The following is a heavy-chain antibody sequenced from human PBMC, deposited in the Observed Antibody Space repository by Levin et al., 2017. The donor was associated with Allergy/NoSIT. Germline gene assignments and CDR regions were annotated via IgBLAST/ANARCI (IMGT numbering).Heavy chain of an antibody. CDR3: ARSGESGWYNAY. J-gene: IGHJ4*02. CDR2: ISGNGGST. Sequence: GESLKISCAASGFTFSTYAMHWVRQAPGKGLEYVSAISGNGGSTYYASSVKGRFTISRDNSKNTLYLQMGSLRAEDMAVYYCARSGESGWYNAYWGQGTLVTVSS. V-gene: IGHV3-64*01. CDR1: GFTFSTYA. D-gene: IGHD6-19*01.